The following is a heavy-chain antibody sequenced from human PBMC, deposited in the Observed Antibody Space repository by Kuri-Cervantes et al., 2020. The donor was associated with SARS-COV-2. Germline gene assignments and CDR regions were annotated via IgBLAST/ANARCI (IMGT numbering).Heavy chain of an antibody. V-gene: IGHV4-34*01. CDR3: ARGPLVVPAANDYYYYGMDV. D-gene: IGHD2-2*01. CDR2: INHSGST. CDR1: GFTFSSYA. J-gene: IGHJ6*02. Sequence: ESLKISCAASGFTFSSYAMSWVRQAPGKGLEWIGEINHSGSTYYNPSLKSRVTISVDTSKNQFSLKLSSVTAADTAVYYCARGPLVVPAANDYYYYGMDVWGQGTTVTVSS.